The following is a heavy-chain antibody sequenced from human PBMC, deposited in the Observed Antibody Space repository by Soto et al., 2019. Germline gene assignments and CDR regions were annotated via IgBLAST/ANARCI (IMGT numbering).Heavy chain of an antibody. D-gene: IGHD6-13*01. J-gene: IGHJ5*02. CDR3: ARNPGIAAAGA. Sequence: QVQLVESGGGVVQHGRSLRLSCAASGFTFSSYAMHWVRQAPGKGLEWVAVISYDGSNKYYADSVKGRFTISRDNSKNTLYLQMNSLRAEDTAVYYCARNPGIAAAGAWGQGTLVTVSS. CDR1: GFTFSSYA. CDR2: ISYDGSNK. V-gene: IGHV3-30-3*01.